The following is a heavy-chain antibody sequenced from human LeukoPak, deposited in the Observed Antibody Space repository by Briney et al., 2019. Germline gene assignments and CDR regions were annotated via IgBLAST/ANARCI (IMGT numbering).Heavy chain of an antibody. V-gene: IGHV4-38-2*01. CDR1: GYSIGSGYY. CDR2: IYHSGST. CDR3: ARDKYTTSSGASSEFDY. Sequence: SETLSLTCAVSGYSIGSGYYWAWIRQPPGKGLEWIGSIYHSGSTYYNPSLESRVTISVDRSRNQFSLKMTSVTAADTAVFYCARDKYTTSSGASSEFDYWGQGTLVIVSS. D-gene: IGHD6-6*01. J-gene: IGHJ4*02.